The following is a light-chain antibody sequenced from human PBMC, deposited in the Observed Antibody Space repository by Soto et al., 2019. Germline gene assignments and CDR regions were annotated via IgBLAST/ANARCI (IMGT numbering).Light chain of an antibody. J-gene: IGKJ2*01. CDR2: GAS. V-gene: IGKV3-20*01. CDR3: QQYGSSPPMYT. Sequence: EIVLTQSPGTLSLSPGERATLPCRASQSVSSNFVAWYQQKPSQAPRLLIYGASSRATGIPDRFSGSGSGTDFSLTISRLEPEDFAVYYCQQYGSSPPMYTFGQGTKLEIK. CDR1: QSVSSNF.